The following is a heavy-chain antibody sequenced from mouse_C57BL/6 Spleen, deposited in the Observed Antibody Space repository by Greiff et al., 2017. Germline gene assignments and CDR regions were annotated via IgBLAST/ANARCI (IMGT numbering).Heavy chain of an antibody. D-gene: IGHD2-13*01. Sequence: DVHLVESGGGLVKPGGSLKLSCAASGFTFSSYAMSWVRQTPEKRLEWVATISDGGSYTYYPDNVKGRFTISRDNAKNNLYLQMSHLKSEDTAMYYCARGLEDWGQGTTLTVSS. CDR2: ISDGGSYT. CDR3: ARGLED. V-gene: IGHV5-4*01. J-gene: IGHJ2*01. CDR1: GFTFSSYA.